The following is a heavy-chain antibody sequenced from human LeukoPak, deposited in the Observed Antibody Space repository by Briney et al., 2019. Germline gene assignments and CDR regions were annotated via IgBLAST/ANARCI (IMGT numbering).Heavy chain of an antibody. CDR3: AGVLGWNYYFDY. D-gene: IGHD1-7*01. CDR1: GGTFSSYA. Sequence: SVKVSCKASGGTFSSYAISWVRQAPGQGLEWMGGIIPIFGTANYAQKFQGRVTITADESTSTAYMELSSLRSEDTAVYYCAGVLGWNYYFDYWGQGTLVTVSS. J-gene: IGHJ4*02. V-gene: IGHV1-69*13. CDR2: IIPIFGTA.